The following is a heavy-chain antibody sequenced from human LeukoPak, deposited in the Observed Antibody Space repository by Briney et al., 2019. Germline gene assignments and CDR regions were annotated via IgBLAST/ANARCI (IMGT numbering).Heavy chain of an antibody. D-gene: IGHD2-2*02. CDR3: ARGPPYQLLYNLGGNY. CDR1: GFTLSSYA. CDR2: ISYDGSNK. V-gene: IGHV3-30-3*01. Sequence: GGSLRLSCAASGFTLSSYAMHWVRQAPGKGLEWVAVISYDGSNKYYADSVKGRFTISRDNSKNTLYLQMNSLRAEDTAVYYCARGPPYQLLYNLGGNYWGQGTLVTVSS. J-gene: IGHJ4*02.